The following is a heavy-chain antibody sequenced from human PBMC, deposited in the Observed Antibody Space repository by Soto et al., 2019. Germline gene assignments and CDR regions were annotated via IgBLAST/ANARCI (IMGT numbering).Heavy chain of an antibody. J-gene: IGHJ4*02. CDR3: AKVNSRFWGAHPSTYFFDY. D-gene: IGHD3-3*01. CDR1: GFTFDGYA. V-gene: IGHV3-9*01. CDR2: INWNSGSI. Sequence: GGSPRLSCSAFGFTFDGYALHWVRQAPGEGLEWVSGINWNSGSIAYADSVKGRFTISRDNAKNSLYLQMNSLRTEDTALYYCAKVNSRFWGAHPSTYFFDYWGQGTLVTVSS.